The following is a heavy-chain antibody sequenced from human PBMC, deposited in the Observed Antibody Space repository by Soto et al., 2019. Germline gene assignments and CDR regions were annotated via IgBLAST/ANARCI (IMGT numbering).Heavy chain of an antibody. Sequence: QVQLQESGPRLVKPLQTLSLTCTVSGDSINSGDYYWSWIRQPPGRGLEWVGYSFYSGITDYNPSLKSRMTISMDTSKNQFSLRLNSVTAADTAVYFCARWSGVGVAGMDVWGQGTTLSVSS. CDR1: GDSINSGDYY. J-gene: IGHJ6*02. CDR3: ARWSGVGVAGMDV. V-gene: IGHV4-30-4*01. CDR2: SFYSGIT. D-gene: IGHD3-10*01.